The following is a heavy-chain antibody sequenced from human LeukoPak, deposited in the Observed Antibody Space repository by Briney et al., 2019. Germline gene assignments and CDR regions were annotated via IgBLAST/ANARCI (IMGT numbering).Heavy chain of an antibody. CDR1: HFTFSHFG. V-gene: IGHV3-33*06. D-gene: IGHD4-11*01. Sequence: PGESLRLSCVASHFTFSHFGMHWVRQAPGKGLEWVAVIWNDGSSQYYADSVKGRFTISRDNSQNTAYLQMNGLRAEDTAVYYCAKDAQRGFDYSNSLEQWGQGTLVIVSS. J-gene: IGHJ4*02. CDR2: IWNDGSSQ. CDR3: AKDAQRGFDYSNSLEQ.